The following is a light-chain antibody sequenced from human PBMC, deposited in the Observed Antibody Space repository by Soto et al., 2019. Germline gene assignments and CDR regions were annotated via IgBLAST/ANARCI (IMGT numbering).Light chain of an antibody. CDR1: QTVNNN. J-gene: IGKJ4*01. V-gene: IGKV3-11*01. Sequence: EIVFTQSPSTLSLSPSEGVTLSCRASQTVNNNFLAWYQQKPGQAPRLLIYHASNRVTGIPARFSGSGSGTDFTLTISSLEPEDFAVYYCQQRGNWPLSFGGGTKVDIK. CDR2: HAS. CDR3: QQRGNWPLS.